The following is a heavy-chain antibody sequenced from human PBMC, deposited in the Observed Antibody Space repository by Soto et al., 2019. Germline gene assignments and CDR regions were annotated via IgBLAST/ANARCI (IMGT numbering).Heavy chain of an antibody. Sequence: EVEMVESGGDLVQPGGSLRLSCAVSGFTVSYNYMSWVRQAPGKGLEWVSVIYRGGDTFYTDSVKGRFTISRDNSKNTLYLQMNSLRAEDTAVYYCAKEKGVVTPDIKLSSYGLDVWGQGTPVTVSS. V-gene: IGHV3-66*01. CDR1: GFTVSYNY. CDR2: IYRGGDT. CDR3: AKEKGVVTPDIKLSSYGLDV. D-gene: IGHD2-2*02. J-gene: IGHJ6*02.